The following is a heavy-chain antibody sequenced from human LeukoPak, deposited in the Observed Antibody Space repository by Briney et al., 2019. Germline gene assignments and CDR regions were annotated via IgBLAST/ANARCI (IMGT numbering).Heavy chain of an antibody. CDR1: GGSISSYY. J-gene: IGHJ6*02. V-gene: IGHV4-59*08. Sequence: KPSETLSLTCTASGGSISSYYWSWIRQPPGKGLEWIGYIYYSGSTNYNPSLKSRVTISVDTSKNQFSLKLSSVTAADTAVYYCARHGKNYDILTGYYDYGMDVWGQGTTVTVSS. D-gene: IGHD3-9*01. CDR3: ARHGKNYDILTGYYDYGMDV. CDR2: IYYSGST.